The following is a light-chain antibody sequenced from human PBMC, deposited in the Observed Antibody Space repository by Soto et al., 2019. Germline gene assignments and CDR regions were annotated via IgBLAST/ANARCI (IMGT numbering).Light chain of an antibody. CDR3: QQLDSYPIT. V-gene: IGKV1-9*01. CDR1: QGISSF. CDR2: AAS. J-gene: IGKJ5*01. Sequence: IQLTQSPSSLSASVGDRVTITCRASQGISSFLAWYHQKPGKAPKLLIYAASTLQSGVPSRFNGSGSGTDFTLTISRLQPEDFATYYCQQLDSYPITFGQGKRLEI.